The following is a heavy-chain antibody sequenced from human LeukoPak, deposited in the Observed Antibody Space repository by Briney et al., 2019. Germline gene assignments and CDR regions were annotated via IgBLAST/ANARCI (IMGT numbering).Heavy chain of an antibody. D-gene: IGHD4-23*01. J-gene: IGHJ5*02. CDR1: GGSFSGYY. CDR3: VREYGNHFGWFDP. CDR2: INHSGST. V-gene: IGHV4-34*01. Sequence: SETLSLTCAVYGGSFSGYYWSWIRQPPGKGLEWIGEINHSGSTNYNPSLKSRVTISVDTSKNQFSLKLTSVTAADTAVYYCVREYGNHFGWFDPWGQGTLVTVSS.